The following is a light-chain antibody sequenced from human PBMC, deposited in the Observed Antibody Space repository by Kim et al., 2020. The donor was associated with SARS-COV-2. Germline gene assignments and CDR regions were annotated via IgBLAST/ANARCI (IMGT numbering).Light chain of an antibody. Sequence: SPRERATLSGRASQSVSSNLAWYQQAPGQAPRLLIYGASTRATGIPARFSGSGSGTEFTLTISSLQSEDFAVYYCQQYDNWPPLTFGGGTKVDIK. CDR2: GAS. J-gene: IGKJ4*01. V-gene: IGKV3-15*01. CDR1: QSVSSN. CDR3: QQYDNWPPLT.